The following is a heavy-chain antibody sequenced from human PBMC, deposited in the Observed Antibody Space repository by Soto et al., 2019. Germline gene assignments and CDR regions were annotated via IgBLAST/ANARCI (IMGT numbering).Heavy chain of an antibody. J-gene: IGHJ4*02. Sequence: GESLKISCAASGFTFSSYAMSWVRQAPGKGLEWVSAISGSGGSTYYADSVKGRFTISRDNSKNTLYLQMNSLRAEDTAVYYCAKDLKGYNYFDYWGQGTLVTVSS. CDR1: GFTFSSYA. CDR2: ISGSGGST. V-gene: IGHV3-23*01. CDR3: AKDLKGYNYFDY. D-gene: IGHD3-9*01.